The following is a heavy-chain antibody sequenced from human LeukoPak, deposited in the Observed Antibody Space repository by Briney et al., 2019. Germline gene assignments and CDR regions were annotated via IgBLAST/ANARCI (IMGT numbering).Heavy chain of an antibody. Sequence: SETLSLTCTVSGYSISTGYYWDWIRQPPGKGLEWIGTFYHGGSTYHNPSLKSRVTISVDTSRNQFSLKLSSVTAADTAVYYCARGPGSLIAARARYGSGSYYSYYFDYWGQGTLVTVSS. CDR1: GYSISTGYY. J-gene: IGHJ4*02. CDR2: FYHGGST. V-gene: IGHV4-38-2*02. CDR3: ARGPGSLIAARARYGSGSYYSYYFDY. D-gene: IGHD3-10*01.